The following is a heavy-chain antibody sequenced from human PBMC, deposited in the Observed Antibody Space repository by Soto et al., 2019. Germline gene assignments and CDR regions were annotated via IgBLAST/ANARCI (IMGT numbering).Heavy chain of an antibody. CDR1: GFTFSSYA. D-gene: IGHD6-19*01. V-gene: IGHV3-23*01. CDR3: AKDQAQFLYSRGEYYFDY. J-gene: IGHJ4*02. Sequence: EVQMLESGGGLVQPGGSLRLSCAASGFTFSSYAMSWVRQAPGKRLEWVSAISGAGHSTYYADTVKGRFTISRDKSKNILYLQMKSLRAKDTAVYYCAKDQAQFLYSRGEYYFDYWGPVTLVTVCS. CDR2: ISGAGHST.